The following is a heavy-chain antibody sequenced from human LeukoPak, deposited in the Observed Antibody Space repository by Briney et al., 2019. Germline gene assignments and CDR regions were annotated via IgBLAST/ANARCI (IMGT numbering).Heavy chain of an antibody. J-gene: IGHJ4*02. CDR3: ARHSQAVAGLFDY. V-gene: IGHV5-51*01. CDR2: IHPGDSET. Sequence: GESLKISCKGSGYSFTSYWIGWVRQMPGKGLEWMGIIHPGDSETRYNPSFQGQVTISADKSISTAYLQWSSLKASDSAMYYCARHSQAVAGLFDYWGLGALVTVSS. D-gene: IGHD6-19*01. CDR1: GYSFTSYW.